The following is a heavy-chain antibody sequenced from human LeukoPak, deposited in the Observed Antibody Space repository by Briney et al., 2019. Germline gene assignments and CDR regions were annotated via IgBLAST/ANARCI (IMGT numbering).Heavy chain of an antibody. CDR2: ISYDGSNK. Sequence: AGGSLRLSCAASGFTFSSYAMHWVRQAPGKGLEWVAIISYDGSNKYYADSVKGRFTISRDNSKNTLYLQMNSLRAEDTAVYYCAKDFKYQLLGRSDKTFDPWGQGTLVTVSS. V-gene: IGHV3-30-3*01. CDR1: GFTFSSYA. J-gene: IGHJ5*02. D-gene: IGHD2-2*01. CDR3: AKDFKYQLLGRSDKTFDP.